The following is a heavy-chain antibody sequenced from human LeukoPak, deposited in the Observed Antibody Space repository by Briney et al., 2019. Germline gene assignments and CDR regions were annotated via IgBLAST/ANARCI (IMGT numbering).Heavy chain of an antibody. CDR3: ASLVVPAAMVYYYYGMDV. D-gene: IGHD2-2*01. V-gene: IGHV3-23*01. Sequence: PGGSLRLSCAASGFTFSSYSMSWVRQAPGKGLEGVSAISGSGGSTYYADSVKGRYTISRDNSKNTLYLQMNSLRAEDTAVYYCASLVVPAAMVYYYYGMDVWGQGTTVTVSS. CDR1: GFTFSSYS. CDR2: ISGSGGST. J-gene: IGHJ6*02.